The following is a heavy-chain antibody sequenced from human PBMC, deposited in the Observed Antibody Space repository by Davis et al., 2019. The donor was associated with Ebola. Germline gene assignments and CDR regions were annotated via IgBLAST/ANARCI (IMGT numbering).Heavy chain of an antibody. D-gene: IGHD4-17*01. CDR1: GFTFTAYA. CDR3: TARGHDDGDPPLDS. CDR2: IGGSGGIT. J-gene: IGHJ5*01. Sequence: GESLKISCAASGFTFTAYAMSWVRQAPGKGLEWVSAIGGSGGITYYADSVKGRFTISRDISRNTMYLQMNSLRAEDTAVYYCTARGHDDGDPPLDSWGQGTLVTVSS. V-gene: IGHV3-23*01.